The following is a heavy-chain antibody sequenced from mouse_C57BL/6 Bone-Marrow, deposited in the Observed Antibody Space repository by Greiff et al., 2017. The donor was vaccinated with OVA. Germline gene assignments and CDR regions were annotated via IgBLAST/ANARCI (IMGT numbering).Heavy chain of an antibody. J-gene: IGHJ3*01. Sequence: QVQLKESGAELARPGASVKMSCKASGYTFTSYTMHWVKQRPGQGLEWIGYINPSSGYTKYNQKFKDKATLTADKSSSTAYMQLSSLTSEDSAVYYCAKGSAFAYWGQGTLVTVSA. CDR3: AKGSAFAY. CDR2: INPSSGYT. V-gene: IGHV1-4*01. D-gene: IGHD1-1*01. CDR1: GYTFTSYT.